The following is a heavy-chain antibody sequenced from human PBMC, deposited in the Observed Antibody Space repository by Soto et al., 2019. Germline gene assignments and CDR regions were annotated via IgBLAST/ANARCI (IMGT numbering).Heavy chain of an antibody. J-gene: IGHJ4*02. CDR1: GFTFSNCV. CDR3: AKGLLNGRWYAAD. CDR2: ITKTGDT. V-gene: IGHV3-23*01. D-gene: IGHD6-13*01. Sequence: EVHLLESGGVLVQPGASLGLSCETSGFTFSNCVMTWVRQAPGKGLEWVSVITKTGDTDYANSVKGRFTISRDNSKNTVYLQMNSLRAEDTAVYYCAKGLLNGRWYAADWGQGTLVTVSS.